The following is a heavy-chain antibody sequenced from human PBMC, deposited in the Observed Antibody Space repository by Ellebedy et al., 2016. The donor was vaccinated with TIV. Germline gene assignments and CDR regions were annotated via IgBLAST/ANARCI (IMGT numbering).Heavy chain of an antibody. Sequence: SETLSLTCTVSGGSISSGDPYWSWIRKPPGRGLEWIGYIYASGNTYYNPALMNRVTISVDKSKNHFSLKLSSVTAADTAVYYCARGGAVAGTIPIDYWGQGTLVTVSS. CDR2: IYASGNT. CDR3: ARGGAVAGTIPIDY. J-gene: IGHJ4*02. CDR1: GGSISSGDPY. D-gene: IGHD6-19*01. V-gene: IGHV4-30-4*01.